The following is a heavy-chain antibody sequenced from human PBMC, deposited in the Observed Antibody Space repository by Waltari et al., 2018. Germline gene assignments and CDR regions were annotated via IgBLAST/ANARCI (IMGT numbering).Heavy chain of an antibody. J-gene: IGHJ4*02. CDR2: IYLCGGP. Sequence: QLQLQESGPGLVKPSETLSLTCTVSGGSISSSSYYWGWIRQPPGKGVEVIWSIYLCGGPYHHPSLKSRVTLSVKPAQNPVFLELGSVTGRGTAVFFLGGGFRIVGATAYWGQGTLVTVSS. D-gene: IGHD1-26*01. V-gene: IGHV4-39*03. CDR1: GGSISSSSYY. CDR3: GGGFRIVGATAY.